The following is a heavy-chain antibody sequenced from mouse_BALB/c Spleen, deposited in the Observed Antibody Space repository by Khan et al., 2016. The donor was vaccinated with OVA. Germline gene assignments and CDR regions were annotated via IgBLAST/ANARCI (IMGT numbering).Heavy chain of an antibody. CDR1: GYSITSEYA. J-gene: IGHJ3*01. CDR3: AKEYYCVYYPFPY. Sequence: EVQLQESGPGLVKPSQSLSLTCTVTGYSITSEYAWNWIRQFPGNKLEWMGYINYSGNTRFNPSLKSRTSITRDTSKNQFFLHLNSVTTEDTATLYCAKEYYCVYYPFPYWGQGARVTVSA. CDR2: INYSGNT. D-gene: IGHD2-1*01. V-gene: IGHV3-2*02.